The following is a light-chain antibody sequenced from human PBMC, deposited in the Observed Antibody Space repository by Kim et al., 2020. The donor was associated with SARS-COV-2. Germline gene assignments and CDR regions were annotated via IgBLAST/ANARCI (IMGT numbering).Light chain of an antibody. Sequence: QSVLTQPASVSGSPGQSITISCTGTSSDVGGYNYVSWYQYHPGKAPKLMIYEVSYRPSGVSNRFSGSKSGNTASLTISGLQAEDEADYYCSSYTSSSTLFGSGTKVTVL. CDR3: SSYTSSSTL. CDR2: EVS. V-gene: IGLV2-14*01. J-gene: IGLJ1*01. CDR1: SSDVGGYNY.